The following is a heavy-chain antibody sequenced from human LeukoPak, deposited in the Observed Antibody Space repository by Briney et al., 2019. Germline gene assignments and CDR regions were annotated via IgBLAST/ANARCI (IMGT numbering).Heavy chain of an antibody. Sequence: PGGSLRLSCAASGFTFDDYAMHWVRQAPGKGLEWVSGISWNSGSIGYADSVKGRFTISRDNAKNSLYLQMNSLRAEDTALYYCTTGVAAAPGDYWGQGTLVTVSS. CDR3: TTGVAAAPGDY. V-gene: IGHV3-9*01. J-gene: IGHJ4*02. CDR1: GFTFDDYA. CDR2: ISWNSGSI. D-gene: IGHD6-13*01.